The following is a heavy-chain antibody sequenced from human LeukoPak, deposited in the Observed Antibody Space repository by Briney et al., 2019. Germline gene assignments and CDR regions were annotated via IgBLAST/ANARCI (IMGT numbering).Heavy chain of an antibody. Sequence: GGSLRLSCAASGFTFSSYDMHWVRQATGKGLEWVSAIGTAGDTYYPGSVKGRFTISRENAKNSLYLQMNSLRAEDTAVYYCARTGYSSGWYEGVWFDPWGQGTLVTVSS. D-gene: IGHD6-19*01. V-gene: IGHV3-13*01. J-gene: IGHJ5*02. CDR1: GFTFSSYD. CDR2: IGTAGDT. CDR3: ARTGYSSGWYEGVWFDP.